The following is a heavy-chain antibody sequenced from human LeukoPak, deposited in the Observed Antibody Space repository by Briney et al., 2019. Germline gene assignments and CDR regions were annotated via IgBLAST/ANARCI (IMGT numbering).Heavy chain of an antibody. Sequence: SETLSLTCTVSGGSISSHYWSWIRQPPGKGLEWIGYIYYSGSTNYNPSLKSRVTISVDTSKNQFSLKLSSVTAADTAVYYCARARSRLYYYMDVWSKGTTVTVSS. CDR3: ARARSRLYYYMDV. V-gene: IGHV4-59*11. CDR1: GGSISSHY. CDR2: IYYSGST. D-gene: IGHD4-17*01. J-gene: IGHJ6*03.